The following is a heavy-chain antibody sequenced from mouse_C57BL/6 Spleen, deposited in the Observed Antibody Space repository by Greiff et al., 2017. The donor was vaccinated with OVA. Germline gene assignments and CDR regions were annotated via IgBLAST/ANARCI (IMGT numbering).Heavy chain of an antibody. V-gene: IGHV1-69*01. CDR2: IDPSDSYT. D-gene: IGHD2-5*01. J-gene: IGHJ4*01. CDR1: GYTFTSYW. Sequence: QVQLQQPGAELVMPGASVKMSCKASGYTFTSYWMHWVKQRPGQGLEWIGEIDPSDSYTNYNQKFKGKSTLTVDKSSSTAYMQLSSLTSEDSAVYYCASNSNYVEFYAMDDWGQGTSVTVSS. CDR3: ASNSNYVEFYAMDD.